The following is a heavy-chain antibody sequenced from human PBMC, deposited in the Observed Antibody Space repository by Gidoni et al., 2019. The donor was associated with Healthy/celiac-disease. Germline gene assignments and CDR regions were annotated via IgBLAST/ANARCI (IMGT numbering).Heavy chain of an antibody. CDR2: INHSGST. Sequence: QVQLQQWCAGLFKPSETLSLTCAVYGGSFSGYYWSWLRQPPGKGLEWIGEINHSGSTNYNPSLKSRVTISVDTSKNQFSLKLSSVTAADTAVYYCARGLGPYGSGSYGLGSIFDYWGQGTLVTVSS. D-gene: IGHD3-10*01. V-gene: IGHV4-34*01. J-gene: IGHJ4*02. CDR1: GGSFSGYY. CDR3: ARGLGPYGSGSYGLGSIFDY.